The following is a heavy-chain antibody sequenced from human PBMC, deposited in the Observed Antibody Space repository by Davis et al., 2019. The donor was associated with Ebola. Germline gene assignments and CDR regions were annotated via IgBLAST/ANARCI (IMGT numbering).Heavy chain of an antibody. Sequence: SETLSLTCTVSGASVSSGAYYWSWIRQPPGKGLEWIGYIYYSGSTNYNPSLKSRVTISVDTSKNQFSLKLSSVTAADTAVYYCARHGGRGDYFVDIWGQGTMVTVSS. J-gene: IGHJ3*02. CDR2: IYYSGST. V-gene: IGHV4-61*08. CDR3: ARHGGRGDYFVDI. D-gene: IGHD4-17*01. CDR1: GASVSSGAYY.